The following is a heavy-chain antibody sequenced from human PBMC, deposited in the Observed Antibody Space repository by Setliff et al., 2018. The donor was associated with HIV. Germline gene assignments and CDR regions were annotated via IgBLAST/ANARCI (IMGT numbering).Heavy chain of an antibody. V-gene: IGHV1-2*06. D-gene: IGHD2-2*01. CDR2: INPHSGGT. CDR3: ARVIRSPNCPWCHYYYMDV. CDR1: GYTFTGYY. Sequence: ASVKVSCKASGYTFTGYYLHWVRQAPGQGLEWMGRINPHSGGTNYAQKFQGRVTITRDTSADTVYMELSSLRSEDTAVYYCARVIRSPNCPWCHYYYMDVWGKGTMVTVSS. J-gene: IGHJ6*03.